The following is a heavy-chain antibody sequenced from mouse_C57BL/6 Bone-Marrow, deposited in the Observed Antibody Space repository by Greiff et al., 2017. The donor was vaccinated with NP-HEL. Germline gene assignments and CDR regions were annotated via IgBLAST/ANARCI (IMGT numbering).Heavy chain of an antibody. D-gene: IGHD2-14*01. V-gene: IGHV5-17*01. CDR3: ARGYYRNWYFDV. Sequence: DVHLVESGGGLVKPGGSLKLSCAASGFTFSDYGMHWVRQAPEKGLEWVAYISSGSSTIYYADTVKGRFTISRDNAKNTLFLQMTSLRSEDTAMYYCARGYYRNWYFDVWGTGTTVTVSS. CDR1: GFTFSDYG. CDR2: ISSGSSTI. J-gene: IGHJ1*03.